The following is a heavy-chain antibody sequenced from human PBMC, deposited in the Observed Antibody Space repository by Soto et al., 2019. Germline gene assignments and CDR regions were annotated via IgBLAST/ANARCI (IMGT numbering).Heavy chain of an antibody. V-gene: IGHV4-31*03. CDR1: GGSISSGGYS. Sequence: QVQLQESGPGLVKPSQTLSLTCTVSGGSISSGGYSWSWIRQHPGKGLEWIGYIYYSGSTYYSPPXKXRLTISVDTSKNQFSLKLSSVTAADTAVYYCARGIDYWGQGTLVTVSS. CDR2: IYYSGST. CDR3: ARGIDY. J-gene: IGHJ4*02.